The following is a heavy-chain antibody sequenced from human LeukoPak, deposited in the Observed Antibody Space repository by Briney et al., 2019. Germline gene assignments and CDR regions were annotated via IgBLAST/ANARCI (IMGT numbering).Heavy chain of an antibody. CDR2: TYYSGST. V-gene: IGHV4-59*01. Sequence: SETLSLTCTVSGGSISSYYWSWIRQPPGKGLEWIGYTYYSGSTNYNPSLKSRVTISVDTSKNQFSLKLSSVTAADTAVYYCARDQYSGSYWAYWGQGTLVTVSS. J-gene: IGHJ4*02. CDR1: GGSISSYY. D-gene: IGHD1-26*01. CDR3: ARDQYSGSYWAY.